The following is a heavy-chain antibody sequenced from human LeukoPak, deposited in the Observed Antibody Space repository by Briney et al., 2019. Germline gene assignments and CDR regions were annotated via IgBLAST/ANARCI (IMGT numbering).Heavy chain of an antibody. CDR2: ISSSSSYI. V-gene: IGHV3-21*01. Sequence: PGGSLRLSCAASGFTFSSYAMSWVRQAPGKGLEWVSSISSSSSYIYYADSVKGRFTISRDNAKNSLYLQMNSLRAEDTAVYYCARDWRATYYYDSSGYYYFDYWGQGTLVTVSS. CDR1: GFTFSSYA. CDR3: ARDWRATYYYDSSGYYYFDY. J-gene: IGHJ4*02. D-gene: IGHD3-22*01.